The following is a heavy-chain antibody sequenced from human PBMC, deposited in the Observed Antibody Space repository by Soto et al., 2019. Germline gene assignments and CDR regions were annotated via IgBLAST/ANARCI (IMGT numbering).Heavy chain of an antibody. CDR1: KFTFHNYA. CDR2: VSATGETT. J-gene: IGHJ6*02. CDR3: ARAHVYDFWRGLLFYGMDV. Sequence: EVQLLESGGGLVQPGESLRLSCAASKFTFHNYAMSWVRQAPGKGLEWVSGVSATGETTYYADSVKGRFSISRDNPNNTLHLQMSSLRAEDTAIYYCARAHVYDFWRGLLFYGMDVWGQGTTVTVSS. D-gene: IGHD3-3*01. V-gene: IGHV3-23*01.